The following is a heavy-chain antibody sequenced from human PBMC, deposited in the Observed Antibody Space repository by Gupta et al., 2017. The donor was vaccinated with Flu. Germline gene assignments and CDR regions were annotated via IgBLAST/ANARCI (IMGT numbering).Heavy chain of an antibody. CDR1: GFTFSSYG. V-gene: IGHV3-30*18. CDR2: ISYDGSNK. D-gene: IGHD2-2*01. CDR3: AKAPGVVPAAMIDY. Sequence: QVQLVESGGGVVQPGRSLRLSCAASGFTFSSYGMHWVRQAPGKGLEWVAVISYDGSNKYYADSVKGRFTISRDNSKNTLYLQMNSLRAEDTAVYYCAKAPGVVPAAMIDYWGQGTLVTVSS. J-gene: IGHJ4*02.